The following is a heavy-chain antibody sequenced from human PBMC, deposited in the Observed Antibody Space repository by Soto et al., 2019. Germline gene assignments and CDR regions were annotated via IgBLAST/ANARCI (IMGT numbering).Heavy chain of an antibody. V-gene: IGHV3-48*01. CDR2: ISPSSSTI. Sequence: PGGSLSLSCAASGFTFSSHSMNWVRQAPGKGLEWVSYISPSSSTIYYADSVKGRFTISRDNAKNSLYLQMNSLRAEDTAVYYCAREQYYYDSSGYSYWGQGTLVTVSS. CDR1: GFTFSSHS. CDR3: AREQYYYDSSGYSY. J-gene: IGHJ4*02. D-gene: IGHD3-22*01.